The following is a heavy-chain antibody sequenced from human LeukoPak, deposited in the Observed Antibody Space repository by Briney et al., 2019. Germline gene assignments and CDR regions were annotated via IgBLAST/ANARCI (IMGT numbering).Heavy chain of an antibody. V-gene: IGHV1-46*01. CDR1: GFTFTSYY. CDR2: INPSGGST. Sequence: ASVKVSCKPSGFTFTSYYMHWGRQAPGQGLEWMGIINPSGGSTGYAQKFQGRVTMTRDTSTSTVYMELSSLRSEDTAVYYCARSLYSSGWYAYWGQGTLVTVSS. J-gene: IGHJ4*02. D-gene: IGHD6-19*01. CDR3: ARSLYSSGWYAY.